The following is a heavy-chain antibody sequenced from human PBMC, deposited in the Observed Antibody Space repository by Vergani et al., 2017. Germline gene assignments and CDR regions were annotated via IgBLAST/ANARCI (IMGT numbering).Heavy chain of an antibody. D-gene: IGHD2-21*01. CDR1: GGSISSGSYY. J-gene: IGHJ4*02. CDR3: ARGALWWLRQIDS. CDR2: IYTSGST. V-gene: IGHV4-61*02. Sequence: QVQLQESVPGLVKPSQTLSLTCTVSGGSISSGSYYWSWIRQPAGKGLEWIGRIYTSGSTNYNPSLKSRVTMSLDTSKNQFSLNLYSVTAADTAVYYCARGALWWLRQIDSWGQGTLVTVSS.